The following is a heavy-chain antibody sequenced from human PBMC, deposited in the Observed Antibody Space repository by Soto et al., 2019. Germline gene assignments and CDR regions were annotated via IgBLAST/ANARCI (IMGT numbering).Heavy chain of an antibody. CDR2: TYYRSKWYN. D-gene: IGHD3-10*01. V-gene: IGHV6-1*01. CDR3: ARDTGSGSYNMGPPYYSYGMDV. CDR1: GDSVSSNSAA. Sequence: PSQTLSLTCAISGDSVSSNSAAWNWIRQSPSRGLEWLGRTYYRSKWYNDYAVSVKSRITINPDTSKNQFSLQLNSVTPEDTAVYYCARDTGSGSYNMGPPYYSYGMDVWGQGTTVNVSS. J-gene: IGHJ6*02.